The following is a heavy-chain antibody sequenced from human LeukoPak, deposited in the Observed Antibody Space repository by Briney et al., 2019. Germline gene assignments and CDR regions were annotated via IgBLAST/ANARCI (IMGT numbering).Heavy chain of an antibody. D-gene: IGHD3-22*01. CDR2: INSDGINT. CDR1: GFTFSNYW. Sequence: GGSLRLSCAASGFTFSNYWMHWVRQAPGKGLVWVSRINSDGINTSYADSVKGRFTISRDNAKNTLNLQMNSLRAEDTAVYYCERERADDSGIQWGQGTLVTVSS. J-gene: IGHJ4*02. CDR3: ERERADDSGIQ. V-gene: IGHV3-74*01.